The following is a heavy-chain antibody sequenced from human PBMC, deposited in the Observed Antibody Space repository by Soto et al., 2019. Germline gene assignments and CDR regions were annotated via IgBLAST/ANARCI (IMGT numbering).Heavy chain of an antibody. CDR3: ARTYCSSTSCYRADNWFDP. CDR1: GGTFSSYA. J-gene: IGHJ5*02. V-gene: IGHV1-69*13. D-gene: IGHD2-2*01. Sequence: SVKVSCKASGGTFSSYAISWVREAPGQGLEWMGGIIPIFGTANYAQKFQGRVTITADESTSTAYMELSSLRSEDTAVYYCARTYCSSTSCYRADNWFDPWGQGTLVTVSS. CDR2: IIPIFGTA.